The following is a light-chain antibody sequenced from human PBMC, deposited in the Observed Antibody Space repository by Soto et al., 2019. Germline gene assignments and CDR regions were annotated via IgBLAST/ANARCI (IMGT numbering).Light chain of an antibody. CDR2: GIS. V-gene: IGLV2-14*01. CDR3: ISYTGSSTSDV. Sequence: QSALTQPASVSGSPGQSITISCTGTSSDLGIYNYVSWYQQHPGKAPELMIFGISNRPSGVSSRFSGSKSGNTASLTISGLQAEDEADYYCISYTGSSTSDVFGSGTKVTVL. J-gene: IGLJ1*01. CDR1: SSDLGIYNY.